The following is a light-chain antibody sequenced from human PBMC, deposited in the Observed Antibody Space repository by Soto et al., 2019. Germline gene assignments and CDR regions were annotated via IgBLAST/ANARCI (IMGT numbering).Light chain of an antibody. CDR3: SSFTGASTI. Sequence: QFVLTQPPSASGSPGQSVTISCTGTSSDVGGYNYVSWYQQHPGKAPKLVIYEVTKRPSGVPDRFSGSKSGSTASLTVSGLQAEDEADYYCSSFTGASTIFGTGTKSPS. CDR1: SSDVGGYNY. J-gene: IGLJ1*01. V-gene: IGLV2-8*01. CDR2: EVT.